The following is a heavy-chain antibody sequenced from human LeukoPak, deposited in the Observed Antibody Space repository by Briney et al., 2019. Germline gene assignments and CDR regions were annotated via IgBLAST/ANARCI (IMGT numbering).Heavy chain of an antibody. V-gene: IGHV3-23*01. Sequence: GGSLRLSCAASGFTFSSYGMTWVRQAPGKGLEWVSSISSSGGSTYYADSVRGRFTISRDNSKNTLYLQMNSLRAEDTAVYYCARDSAAAAGNAFDIWGQGTVVTVSS. J-gene: IGHJ3*02. CDR3: ARDSAAAAGNAFDI. D-gene: IGHD6-13*01. CDR1: GFTFSSYG. CDR2: ISSSGGST.